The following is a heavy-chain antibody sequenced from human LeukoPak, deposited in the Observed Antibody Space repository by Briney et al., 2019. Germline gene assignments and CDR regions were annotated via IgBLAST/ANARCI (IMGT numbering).Heavy chain of an antibody. CDR1: GFTFSDYY. J-gene: IGHJ4*02. CDR3: ARELAMIVVAGTFDY. Sequence: GGSLRLSCAASGFTFSDYYMSWIRQAPRKGLEWVAYISSSDSTIYYADSVKGRFTISRDNAKRSLYLQMNSLGVEDTAVYYCARELAMIVVAGTFDYWGQGTRVTVSS. D-gene: IGHD3-22*01. CDR2: ISSSDSTI. V-gene: IGHV3-11*01.